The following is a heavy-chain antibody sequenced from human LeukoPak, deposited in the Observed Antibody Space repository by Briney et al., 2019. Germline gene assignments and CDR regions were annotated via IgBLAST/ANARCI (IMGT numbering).Heavy chain of an antibody. J-gene: IGHJ6*03. CDR1: GYTFTGYY. V-gene: IGHV1-2*02. Sequence: ASVKVSCKASGYTFTGYYMHWVRQAPGQGLEWMGWINPNSGGTNYAQKFQGRVTMTRDTSISTAYMELSRLRSDDTAVYYCARVGSYYGSGSPPGYMDVWGKGTTVTISS. CDR2: INPNSGGT. D-gene: IGHD3-10*01. CDR3: ARVGSYYGSGSPPGYMDV.